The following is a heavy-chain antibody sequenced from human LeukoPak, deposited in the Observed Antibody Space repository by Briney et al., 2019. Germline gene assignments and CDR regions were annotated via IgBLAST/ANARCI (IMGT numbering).Heavy chain of an antibody. CDR2: ITGGGSGI. Sequence: GASLRLSCAASGFTFSNYAMSWVRQAPGKGLEWVSAITGGGSGIYYADSMKSRSTISRDNSKNTLYLQINSLRAEDTAVYYCAKWADYDVLTGYYVSAYWGQGTLVTVSS. CDR1: GFTFSNYA. V-gene: IGHV3-23*01. J-gene: IGHJ4*02. CDR3: AKWADYDVLTGYYVSAY. D-gene: IGHD3-9*01.